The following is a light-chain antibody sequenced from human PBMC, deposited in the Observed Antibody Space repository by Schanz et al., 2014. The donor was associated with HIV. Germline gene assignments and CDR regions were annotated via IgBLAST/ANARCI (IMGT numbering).Light chain of an antibody. CDR3: QQYNSWPPMYT. Sequence: EIVMTQSPATLSVSPGERATLSCRASQSVSANLAWYQQKPGQAPRLLIYGTSTRATGIPVRFSGRGSGTEFTLTVSSLQSEDFAVYYCQQYNSWPPMYTFGQGTKLEMK. CDR2: GTS. V-gene: IGKV3-15*01. CDR1: QSVSAN. J-gene: IGKJ2*01.